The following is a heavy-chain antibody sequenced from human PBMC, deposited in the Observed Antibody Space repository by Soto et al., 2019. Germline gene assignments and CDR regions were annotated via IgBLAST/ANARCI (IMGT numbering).Heavy chain of an antibody. J-gene: IGHJ4*02. V-gene: IGHV3-9*01. CDR3: ERGARGVDRHAY. CDR2: ISWNSGSI. CDR1: GFTFDDYA. Sequence: QSGGSLRLSCAASGFTFDDYAMHWVRQAPGKGLEWVSGISWNSGSIGYADSVKGRFTISRDNAKNSLYLQMNSLRPEDTAVYYCERGARGVDRHAYWSQGALVTVSS. D-gene: IGHD2-8*01.